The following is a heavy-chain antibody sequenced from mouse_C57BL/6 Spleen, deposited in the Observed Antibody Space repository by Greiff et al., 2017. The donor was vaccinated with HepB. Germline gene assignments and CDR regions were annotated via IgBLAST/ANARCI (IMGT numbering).Heavy chain of an antibody. CDR2: INPSTGGT. V-gene: IGHV1-42*01. D-gene: IGHD3-2*02. CDR3: AREGSSGDVWFAY. CDR1: GYSFTGYY. J-gene: IGHJ3*01. Sequence: EVQLQQSGPELVQPGASVKISCKASGYSFTGYYMNWVKQSPEKSLEWIGEINPSTGGTTSNQKFTAKATLTVDKSSSTAYMQLKSLTSEDSAVYYGAREGSSGDVWFAYRGQGTLVTVSA.